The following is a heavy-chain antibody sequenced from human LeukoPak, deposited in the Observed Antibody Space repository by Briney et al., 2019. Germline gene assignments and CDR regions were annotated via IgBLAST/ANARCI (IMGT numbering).Heavy chain of an antibody. CDR2: IYYSGST. J-gene: IGHJ6*02. CDR1: GGSISKYY. D-gene: IGHD6-13*01. V-gene: IGHV4-59*08. Sequence: PSETLSLTCTVSGGSISKYYWSWVRQPPGKGREWIGYIYYSGSTNYNPSLKSRVTISVDTSKNQFSLKLSSVTAADTAVYYCARHSGSGTWYYYYGMDVWGQGTTVTVSS. CDR3: ARHSGSGTWYYYYGMDV.